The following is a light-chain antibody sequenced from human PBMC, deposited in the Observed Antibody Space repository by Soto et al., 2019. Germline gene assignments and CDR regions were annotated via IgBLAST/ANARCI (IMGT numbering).Light chain of an antibody. CDR1: GGHSSYA. V-gene: IGLV4-69*01. Sequence: QSVLTQSPSASASLGASVKLTCTLSGGHSSYAIAWHQQQPGKGPRYLMKLDSDGSHNKGDGIPDRFSGSSSGAERSLTISSLQSEDEADYYCQTWGSGIPVVFGGGTKLTVL. CDR3: QTWGSGIPVV. CDR2: LDSDGSH. J-gene: IGLJ2*01.